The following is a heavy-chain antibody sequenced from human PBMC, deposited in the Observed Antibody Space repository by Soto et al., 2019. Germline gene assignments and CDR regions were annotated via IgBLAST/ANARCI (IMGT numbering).Heavy chain of an antibody. V-gene: IGHV4-4*07. CDR2: IYTSGST. CDR3: ARDSLYCSGGSCSNDAFDI. Sequence: SETLSLTCTVSGGSISSYYWSWIRQLAGKGLEWIGRIYTSGSTNCNPSLKSRVTMSVDTSKNQFSLKLSSVTAADTAVYYYARDSLYCSGGSCSNDAFDIWGQGTMVTVSS. J-gene: IGHJ3*02. CDR1: GGSISSYY. D-gene: IGHD2-15*01.